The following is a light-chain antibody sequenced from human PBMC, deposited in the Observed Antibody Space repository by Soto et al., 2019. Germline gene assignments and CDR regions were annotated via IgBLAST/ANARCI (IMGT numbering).Light chain of an antibody. Sequence: DIQMTQSPSSLSASVGDRVTITCRASQGISSWLAWFQQKPGKVPKLLIFDASTLQTGVPSRFGGGGSGTEFTLTISGLQPDDFATYYCQQYNSYSPWTFGPGTKVDIK. J-gene: IGKJ1*01. CDR1: QGISSW. CDR2: DAS. CDR3: QQYNSYSPWT. V-gene: IGKV1-5*01.